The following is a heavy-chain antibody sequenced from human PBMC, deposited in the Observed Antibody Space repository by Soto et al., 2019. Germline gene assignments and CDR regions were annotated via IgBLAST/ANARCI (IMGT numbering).Heavy chain of an antibody. V-gene: IGHV4-59*08. Sequence: QVQLQESGPGLVKPSETLSLTCTVSGGSISSYYWSWIRQPPGKGLEWIGYIYYSGSTNYNPSLKSRITISVGTSKNQFSLKLSSVPAAGTAVYYCARRWGRTFDCWGQGTLVTVSS. CDR2: IYYSGST. D-gene: IGHD1-26*01. CDR3: ARRWGRTFDC. J-gene: IGHJ4*02. CDR1: GGSISSYY.